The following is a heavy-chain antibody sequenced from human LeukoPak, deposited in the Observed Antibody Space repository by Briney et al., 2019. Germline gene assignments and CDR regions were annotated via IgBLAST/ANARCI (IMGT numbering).Heavy chain of an antibody. J-gene: IGHJ4*02. Sequence: GASVKVSCKASGYTFTAYYMHWVRQAPGQGLEWIGCIGPTGNTVYVQKFQGGVTVTRDTSINTVYMEVNSLRSDDTAVYSCARESFGGLKYFDDWGQGTLVTVSS. V-gene: IGHV1-2*02. CDR2: IGPTGNT. CDR1: GYTFTAYY. CDR3: ARESFGGLKYFDD. D-gene: IGHD3-16*01.